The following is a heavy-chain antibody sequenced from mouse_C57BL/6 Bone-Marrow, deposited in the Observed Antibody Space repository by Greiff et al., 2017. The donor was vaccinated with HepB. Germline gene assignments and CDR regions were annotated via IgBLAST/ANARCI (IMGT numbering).Heavy chain of an antibody. CDR1: GYTFTSYW. V-gene: IGHV1-52*01. CDR2: IDPSDSET. J-gene: IGHJ2*01. CDR3: ARRYGSSYDYFDY. Sequence: VQLQQPGAELVRPGSSVKLSCKASGYTFTSYWMHWVKQRPIQGLEWIGNIDPSDSETHYNQKFKDKATLTVDKSSSTAYMQLSSLTSEDSAVYYCARRYGSSYDYFDYWGQGTTLTVSS. D-gene: IGHD1-1*01.